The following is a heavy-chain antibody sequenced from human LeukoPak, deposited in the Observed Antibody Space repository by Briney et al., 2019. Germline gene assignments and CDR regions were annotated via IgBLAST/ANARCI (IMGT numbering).Heavy chain of an antibody. V-gene: IGHV4-59*12. D-gene: IGHD4-17*01. Sequence: SETLSLTCTVSGGSISSYYWSWIRQPPGKGLEWIGYIYYSGSTNYNPSLKSRVTMSVDTSKNQFSLKLSSVTDVDTAVYYCARDQGGDYGFDYWGQGPLVTVSS. CDR3: ARDQGGDYGFDY. CDR2: IYYSGST. CDR1: GGSISSYY. J-gene: IGHJ4*02.